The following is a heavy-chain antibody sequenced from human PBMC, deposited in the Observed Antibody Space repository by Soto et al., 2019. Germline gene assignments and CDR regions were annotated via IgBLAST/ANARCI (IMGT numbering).Heavy chain of an antibody. CDR2: ISSSGTAT. D-gene: IGHD6-6*01. J-gene: IGHJ5*02. V-gene: IGHV3-11*01. Sequence: QVQLVESGGGLVRPGGSLRLSCAASGFTFRDHDMSWIRQAPGKGLEWVSCISSSGTATYYADSVKGRFTISRDNAKNSLYVEMNSLRVEDTAVYYCARKGPSAARPNHWGQGTLVTVSS. CDR1: GFTFRDHD. CDR3: ARKGPSAARPNH.